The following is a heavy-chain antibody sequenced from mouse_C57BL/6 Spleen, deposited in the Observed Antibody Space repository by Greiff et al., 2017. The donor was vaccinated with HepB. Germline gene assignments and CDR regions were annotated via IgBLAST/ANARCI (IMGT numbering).Heavy chain of an antibody. CDR3: ARSDDGYSWFAY. V-gene: IGHV1-52*01. CDR1: GYTFTSSW. Sequence: QQSCKASGYTFTSSWMHWVKQRPIQGLEWIGNIDPSDSETHYNQKFKDKATLTVDKSSSTAYMQLSSLTSEDSAVYYCARSDDGYSWFAYWGQGTLVTVSA. D-gene: IGHD2-3*01. CDR2: IDPSDSET. J-gene: IGHJ3*01.